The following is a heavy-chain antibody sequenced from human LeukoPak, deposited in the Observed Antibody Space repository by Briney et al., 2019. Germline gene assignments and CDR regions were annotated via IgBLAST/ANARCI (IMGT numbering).Heavy chain of an antibody. D-gene: IGHD6-19*01. CDR3: ARDRRDIAVAGTKFDY. V-gene: IGHV3-7*01. J-gene: IGHJ4*02. CDR1: GFTFSSYW. CDR2: IKQDGSEK. Sequence: GGSLRLSCAASGFTFSSYWMSWVRQAPGKGLEWVANIKQDGSEKYYVDSVKGRFTISRDNAKNSLYLQMNSLRAEDTAVYYCARDRRDIAVAGTKFDYWGQGALVTVSS.